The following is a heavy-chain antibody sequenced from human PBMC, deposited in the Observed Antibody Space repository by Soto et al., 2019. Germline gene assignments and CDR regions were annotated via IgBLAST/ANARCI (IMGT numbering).Heavy chain of an antibody. J-gene: IGHJ3*02. CDR3: VRDRPGDEGDGFDI. CDR1: GLTVSSNY. Sequence: EVQLVETGGGLIQPGGSLRLSCAASGLTVSSNYMNWVRQAPGKGLEWVSVLYSGGSTHYAGSVKGRFIISRDNSKNTLYLQMNSVRVEDTAVYYCVRDRPGDEGDGFDIWGHGTMVTVSS. CDR2: LYSGGST. V-gene: IGHV3-53*02. D-gene: IGHD3-10*01.